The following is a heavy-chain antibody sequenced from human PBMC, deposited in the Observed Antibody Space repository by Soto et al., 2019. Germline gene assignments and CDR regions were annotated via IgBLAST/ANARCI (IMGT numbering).Heavy chain of an antibody. Sequence: GGSLRLSCAASGFTFSSYAMSWVRQAPGKGLEWVSAISGSGGSTYYADSVKGRFTISRDNSKNTLYLQMNSLRAEDTAVYYCAKDVTTVTTRGDAFDIWGQGTMVTVSS. CDR3: AKDVTTVTTRGDAFDI. V-gene: IGHV3-23*01. CDR1: GFTFSSYA. D-gene: IGHD4-17*01. J-gene: IGHJ3*02. CDR2: ISGSGGST.